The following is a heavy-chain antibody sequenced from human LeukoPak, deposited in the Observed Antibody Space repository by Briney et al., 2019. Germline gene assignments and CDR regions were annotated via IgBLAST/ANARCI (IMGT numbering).Heavy chain of an antibody. CDR1: GFTFRSYW. J-gene: IGHJ4*02. D-gene: IGHD1-26*01. Sequence: SGGSLRLSCAASGFTFRSYWMHWVRQGPGKGLVWVSSINSDGSSTYYADSVKGRFTISRDNAKNTLYLQMNSLRAEDTAVYYCAKRVGATPIDYWGQGTLVTVSS. V-gene: IGHV3-74*01. CDR2: INSDGSST. CDR3: AKRVGATPIDY.